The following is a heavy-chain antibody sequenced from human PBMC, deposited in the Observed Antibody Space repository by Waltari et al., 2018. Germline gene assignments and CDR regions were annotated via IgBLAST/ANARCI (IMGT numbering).Heavy chain of an antibody. J-gene: IGHJ6*03. CDR3: AHQGGGSSPEVYYYYYMDV. V-gene: IGHV2-5*01. CDR1: GFSLSTSGVG. CDR2: IYWNDDK. D-gene: IGHD6-6*01. Sequence: QITLKESGPTLVKPTQTLTLTCTFSGFSLSTSGVGVGWIRQPPGKALEWLALIYWNDDKRYSPSLKSRLTITKDTSKNQVVLTMTNMDPVDTATYYCAHQGGGSSPEVYYYYYMDVWGKGTTVTISS.